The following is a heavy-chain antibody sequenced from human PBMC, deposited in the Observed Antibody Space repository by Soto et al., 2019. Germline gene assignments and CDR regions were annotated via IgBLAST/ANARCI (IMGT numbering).Heavy chain of an antibody. Sequence: ASVKVSCKASGYTFTGYYMHWVRQAPGQGLEWMGWINPNSGGTNYAQKFQGWVTMTRDTSISTAYMELSRLRSDDKAVYYCARDHAFGELDYGMDVWGQGTTVTVSS. CDR1: GYTFTGYY. CDR3: ARDHAFGELDYGMDV. D-gene: IGHD3-10*01. CDR2: INPNSGGT. J-gene: IGHJ6*02. V-gene: IGHV1-2*04.